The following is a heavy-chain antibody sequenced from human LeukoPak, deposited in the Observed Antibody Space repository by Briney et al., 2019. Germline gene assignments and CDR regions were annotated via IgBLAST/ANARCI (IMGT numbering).Heavy chain of an antibody. V-gene: IGHV3-21*01. J-gene: IGHJ5*02. CDR1: GFTFSSYS. Sequence: GGSLRLSCAASGFTFSSYSMNWVRQAPGKGLEWVSSISSSSSYIYYADSVKGRFTISRDNAKNSLYLQMNSLRAEDTAVYYCARDYSSGWDNWFDPWGQGTLVTVSS. D-gene: IGHD6-19*01. CDR2: ISSSSSYI. CDR3: ARDYSSGWDNWFDP.